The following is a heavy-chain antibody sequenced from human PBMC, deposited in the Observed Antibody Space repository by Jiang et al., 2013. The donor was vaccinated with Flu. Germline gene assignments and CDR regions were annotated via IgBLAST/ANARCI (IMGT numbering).Heavy chain of an antibody. CDR2: IIPILGIA. D-gene: IGHD3-22*01. J-gene: IGHJ6*02. CDR3: ARGGYYYDSSPHYYYGMDV. CDR1: GGTFSSYT. V-gene: IGHV1-69*04. Sequence: SGAEVKKPGSSVKVSCKASGGTFSSYTISWVRQAPGQGLGWMGRIIPILGIANYAQKFQGRVTITADKSTSTAYMELSSLRSEDTAVYYCARGGYYYDSSPHYYYGMDVWGQGTTVTVSS.